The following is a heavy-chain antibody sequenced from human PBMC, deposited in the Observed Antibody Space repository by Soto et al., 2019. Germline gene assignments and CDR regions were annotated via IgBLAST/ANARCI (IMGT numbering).Heavy chain of an antibody. D-gene: IGHD3-10*01. Sequence: ASVKVSCKASGYIFTSYYIHWVRQAPGQGLEWMGWINPFDGSRMFAQSFQGRVTMTRDTSTSTVYIEVSSLRSEDTAVYYCSRVDPGETSPFDHWGQGTLVTVSS. V-gene: IGHV1-46*03. CDR2: INPFDGSR. CDR3: SRVDPGETSPFDH. CDR1: GYIFTSYY. J-gene: IGHJ4*02.